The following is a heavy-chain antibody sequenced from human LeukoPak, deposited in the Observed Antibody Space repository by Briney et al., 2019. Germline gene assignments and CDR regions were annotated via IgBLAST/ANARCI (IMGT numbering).Heavy chain of an antibody. V-gene: IGHV3-48*01. D-gene: IGHD3-10*01. CDR2: ISSSSSTI. Sequence: PGGSLRLSCAASGFTFDDYGMSWVRQAPGKGLEWVSYISSSSSTIYYADSVKGRFTISRDNAKNSLYLQMNSLRAEDTAVYYCARGSYYADYWGQGTLVTVSS. J-gene: IGHJ4*02. CDR1: GFTFDDYG. CDR3: ARGSYYADY.